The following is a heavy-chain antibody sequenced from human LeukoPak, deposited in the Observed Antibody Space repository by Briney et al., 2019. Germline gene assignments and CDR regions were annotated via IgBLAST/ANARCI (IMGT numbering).Heavy chain of an antibody. CDR1: GFTFSSYI. D-gene: IGHD2-2*02. Sequence: GSLRLFCAASGFTFSSYIMNWVRQAPGKGLEWVSYISSSSSTIYYADSVKGRFTLSRDNAKNSLYLQMNSLRAEDTALYHCVRCSRSSTSCYSAFDIWGQGTMVTVSS. CDR2: ISSSSSTI. CDR3: VRCSRSSTSCYSAFDI. J-gene: IGHJ3*02. V-gene: IGHV3-48*04.